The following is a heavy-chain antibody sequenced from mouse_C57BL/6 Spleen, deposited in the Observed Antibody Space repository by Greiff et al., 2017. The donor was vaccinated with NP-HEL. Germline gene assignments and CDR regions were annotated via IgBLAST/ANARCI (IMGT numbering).Heavy chain of an antibody. D-gene: IGHD2-4*01. CDR3: TRSRGYDYDGGFDY. J-gene: IGHJ2*01. CDR1: GYTFTDYY. Sequence: VQGVESGAELVRPGASVKLSCKASGYTFTDYYINWVKQRPGQGLEWIARIYPGSGNTYYNEKFKGKATLTAEKSSSTAYMQLSSLTNEDSAVYYCTRSRGYDYDGGFDYWGQGTTLTVSS. V-gene: IGHV1-76*01. CDR2: IYPGSGNT.